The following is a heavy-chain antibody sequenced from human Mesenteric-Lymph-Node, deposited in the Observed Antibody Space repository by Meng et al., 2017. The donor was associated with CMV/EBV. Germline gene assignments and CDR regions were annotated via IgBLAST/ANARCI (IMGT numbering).Heavy chain of an antibody. J-gene: IGHJ4*02. D-gene: IGHD6-13*01. V-gene: IGHV3-23*01. CDR1: GLIFSDCG. Sequence: GESLKISCAASGLIFSDCGMNWVRQAPGKGLEWVSAISGSGGSTYYADSVKGRFTISRDNSKNTLYLQMNSLRAEDTAVYYCAKWGSSAPLDYWGQGTLVTVSS. CDR3: AKWGSSAPLDY. CDR2: ISGSGGST.